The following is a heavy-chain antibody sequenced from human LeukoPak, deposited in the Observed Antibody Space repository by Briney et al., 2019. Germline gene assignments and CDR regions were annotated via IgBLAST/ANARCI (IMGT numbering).Heavy chain of an antibody. J-gene: IGHJ4*02. CDR3: TRGSGSYPDY. V-gene: IGHV3-20*04. CDR2: VNWSGGRT. CDR1: GLSLEEEY. D-gene: IGHD1-26*01. Sequence: GGPLRLSCAACGLSLEEEYMRWVPEAPEKGLELVSSVNWSGGRTAYADSVKGRLTISRDNAKNSLYLQMNSLRAEDTALYYCTRGSGSYPDYWGQGTLVTVSS.